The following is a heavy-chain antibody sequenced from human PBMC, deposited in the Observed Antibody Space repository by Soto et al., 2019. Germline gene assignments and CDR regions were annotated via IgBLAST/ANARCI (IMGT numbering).Heavy chain of an antibody. V-gene: IGHV4-34*01. CDR1: GGSFSGYY. CDR2: INHSGST. Sequence: SETLSLTCAVYGGSFSGYYWSWIRQPPGKGLEWSGEINHSGSTNYNPSLKSRVTISVDTSKNQFSLKLSSVTAADTAVYYCARGHSTMIVVVSHNWFDPWGQGTLVTVSS. CDR3: ARGHSTMIVVVSHNWFDP. D-gene: IGHD3-22*01. J-gene: IGHJ5*02.